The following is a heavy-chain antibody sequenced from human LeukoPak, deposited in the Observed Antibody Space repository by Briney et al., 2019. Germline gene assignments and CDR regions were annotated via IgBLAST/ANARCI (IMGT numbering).Heavy chain of an antibody. D-gene: IGHD4-17*01. V-gene: IGHV1-8*01. CDR1: GYTFTNYD. CDR2: MNPNSGNT. Sequence: ASVKVSRKASGYTFTNYDINWVRQATGQGLEWMGWMNPNSGNTGYAQKFQDRVIMTRNTSISTAYMELSSLRSEDTAVYYCARRRANSGDYVDYWGQGTLVTVSS. CDR3: ARRRANSGDYVDY. J-gene: IGHJ4*02.